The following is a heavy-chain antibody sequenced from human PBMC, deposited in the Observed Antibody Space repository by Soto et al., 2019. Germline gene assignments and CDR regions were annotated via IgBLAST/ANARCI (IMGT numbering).Heavy chain of an antibody. Sequence: GASVKLSCKAAGVRYNSYSMSWVRLAPGQGLEWMGGIIPIFGTANSAQKFQGRVTITADESTSTAYMELSSLRSEDTAVYYCARAQETSSWFDYWGQGTLVTVSS. D-gene: IGHD6-13*01. CDR2: IIPIFGTA. J-gene: IGHJ4*02. V-gene: IGHV1-69*13. CDR1: GVRYNSYS. CDR3: ARAQETSSWFDY.